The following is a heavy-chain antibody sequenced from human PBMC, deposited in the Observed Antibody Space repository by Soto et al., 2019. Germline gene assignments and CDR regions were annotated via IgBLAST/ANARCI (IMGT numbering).Heavy chain of an antibody. V-gene: IGHV1-69*13. CDR3: ARDRIFGVVIIPHYYYGMDV. CDR2: IIPIFGTA. CDR1: GGTFSSYA. J-gene: IGHJ6*02. Sequence: SVKVSCKASGGTFSSYAISWVRQAPGQGLEWMGGIIPIFGTANYAQKFQGRVTITADESTSAAYMELSSLRSEDTAVYYCARDRIFGVVIIPHYYYGMDVWGQGTTVTVSS. D-gene: IGHD3-3*02.